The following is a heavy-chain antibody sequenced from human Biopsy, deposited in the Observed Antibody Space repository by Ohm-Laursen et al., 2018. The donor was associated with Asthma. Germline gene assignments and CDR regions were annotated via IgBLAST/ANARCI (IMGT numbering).Heavy chain of an antibody. J-gene: IGHJ4*02. Sequence: SLRLSCAAPGFTFDDYGMHWVRQAPGKGLEWVSGISWNSGSIGYADSVKGRFTTSRDNAKNSLYLQMNSLRVEDTALYYCAKATLGDIGKDYWGQGTLVTVSS. CDR2: ISWNSGSI. CDR3: AKATLGDIGKDY. D-gene: IGHD2-21*01. V-gene: IGHV3-9*01. CDR1: GFTFDDYG.